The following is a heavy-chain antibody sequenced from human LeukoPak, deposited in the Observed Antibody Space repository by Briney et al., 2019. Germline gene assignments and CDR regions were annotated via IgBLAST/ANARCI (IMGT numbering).Heavy chain of an antibody. CDR2: ITSDGSTT. CDR1: GFSFSSYW. J-gene: IGHJ4*02. Sequence: TGGPLRLSCAASGFSFSSYWMNWVRQAPGKGLVWISRITSDGSTTSYADSVKGRFTISRDNSKNTLYLQMNSLRGEDTAVYYCARGGGITWYDFDFWGQGTLVTVSS. D-gene: IGHD6-13*01. CDR3: ARGGGITWYDFDF. V-gene: IGHV3-74*01.